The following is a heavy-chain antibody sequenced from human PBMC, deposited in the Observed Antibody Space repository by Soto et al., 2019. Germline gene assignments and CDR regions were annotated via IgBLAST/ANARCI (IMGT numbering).Heavy chain of an antibody. V-gene: IGHV3-30-3*01. J-gene: IGHJ4*02. CDR2: ISYDGSSK. CDR3: AREPKEVAGRLVDY. Sequence: GGSLRLSCAASGFTFSSYAMHWVRQAPGKGLEWVAVISYDGSSKYYADSAKGRFTISRDNSKNTLYLQMNSLRAEDTAMYYCAREPKEVAGRLVDYWGQGSLVTVSS. D-gene: IGHD6-19*01. CDR1: GFTFSSYA.